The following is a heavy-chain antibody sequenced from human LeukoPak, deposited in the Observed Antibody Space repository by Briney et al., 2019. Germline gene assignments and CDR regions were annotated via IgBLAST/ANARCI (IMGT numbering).Heavy chain of an antibody. D-gene: IGHD1-26*01. CDR1: GGSITTTNW. J-gene: IGHJ4*02. Sequence: SETLSLTCAVSGGSITTTNWWSWVRQPPGKGLEWIGEVHLSGATNYNPSLESRVSMSIDKSKNHLSLEVTSVTAADTAIYYCTRESGAFSPFGYWGQGYLVTVLS. V-gene: IGHV4-4*02. CDR3: TRESGAFSPFGY. CDR2: VHLSGAT.